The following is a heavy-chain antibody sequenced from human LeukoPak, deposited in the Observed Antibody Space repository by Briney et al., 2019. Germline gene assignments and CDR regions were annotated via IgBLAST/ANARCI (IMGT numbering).Heavy chain of an antibody. V-gene: IGHV4-34*01. D-gene: IGHD3-10*01. Sequence: PSETLSLTCAVYGGSFSGYYWSWIRQPPGKGLEWIGEINHSGSTNYNPSLKSRVTISVDTSKNQFSLKLSSVTAADTAVYYCARARYGSGSPDFDYWGQGTLVTVSS. CDR3: ARARYGSGSPDFDY. CDR1: GGSFSGYY. CDR2: INHSGST. J-gene: IGHJ4*02.